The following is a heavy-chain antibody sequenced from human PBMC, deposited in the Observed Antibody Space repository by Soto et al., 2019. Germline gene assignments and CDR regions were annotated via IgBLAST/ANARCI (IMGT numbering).Heavy chain of an antibody. CDR3: ARAPRGSSSNCPCYYTFDV. J-gene: IGHJ6*02. D-gene: IGHD2-2*01. Sequence: QVQLVESGGGVVQPGRSLRLSCAASGFTFSTSGLHWVRQAPGKGLEWVAFIWYDGSDKYYADSVKVRFTISRDNSKNTVYLQMNSLRAEDTALYYCARAPRGSSSNCPCYYTFDVWGQGTTVTVSS. CDR1: GFTFSTSG. V-gene: IGHV3-33*01. CDR2: IWYDGSDK.